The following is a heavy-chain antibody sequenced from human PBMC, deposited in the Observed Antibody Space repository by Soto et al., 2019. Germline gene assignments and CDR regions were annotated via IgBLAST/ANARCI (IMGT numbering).Heavy chain of an antibody. J-gene: IGHJ5*02. Sequence: SETLSLTCTVSGGSISSGGYYWSWIRQHPGKGLEWIGYIYYSGSTYYNPSLKSRVTISVDTSKNQFSLKLSSVTAADTAVYYSERVGGINWFDPWGQGTLVTVSS. CDR1: GGSISSGGYY. CDR2: IYYSGST. CDR3: ERVGGINWFDP. V-gene: IGHV4-31*03. D-gene: IGHD1-20*01.